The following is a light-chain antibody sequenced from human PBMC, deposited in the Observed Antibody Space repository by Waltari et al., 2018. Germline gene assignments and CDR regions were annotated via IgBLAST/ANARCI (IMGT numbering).Light chain of an antibody. V-gene: IGLV2-14*03. CDR3: SSYTSSSSYV. CDR1: SSDVGGYNF. J-gene: IGLJ1*01. CDR2: DVT. Sequence: QSALTQPASGSGSPGRSITISCTGTSSDVGGYNFVSWYQQHPGKAPKLMIYDVTNRPSGVSNRFSGSKSGNTASLTISGLQAEDEADYYCSSYTSSSSYVFGIGTKVTVL.